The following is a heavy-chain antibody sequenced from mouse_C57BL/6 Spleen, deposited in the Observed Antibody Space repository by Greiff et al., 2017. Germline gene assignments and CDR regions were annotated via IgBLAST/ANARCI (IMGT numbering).Heavy chain of an antibody. D-gene: IGHD2-3*01. CDR1: GYSFTSYY. J-gene: IGHJ4*01. CDR2: IYPGSGNT. V-gene: IGHV1-66*01. Sequence: QVQLQQSGPELVKPGASVKISCKASGYSFTSYYIHWVKQRPGQGLEWIGWIYPGSGNTKYNEKFKGKATLTADTSSSTAYMQLSILTSEDSAVYYCARLNDDYPDAMDYWGQGTSVTVSS. CDR3: ARLNDDYPDAMDY.